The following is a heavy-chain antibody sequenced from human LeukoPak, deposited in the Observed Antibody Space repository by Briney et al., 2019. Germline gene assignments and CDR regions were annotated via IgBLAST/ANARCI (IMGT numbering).Heavy chain of an antibody. CDR1: GFTFSSYA. Sequence: TGGSLRLSCAASGFTFSSYAMSWVRQAPGKGLEWVSAISGSGGSTYYADSVKGRFTISRDNSKNTLYLQMNSLRAEDTAVYYCAKDGRLLWFGDHYYYYMDVWGKGTTVTISS. V-gene: IGHV3-23*01. D-gene: IGHD3-10*01. J-gene: IGHJ6*03. CDR2: ISGSGGST. CDR3: AKDGRLLWFGDHYYYYMDV.